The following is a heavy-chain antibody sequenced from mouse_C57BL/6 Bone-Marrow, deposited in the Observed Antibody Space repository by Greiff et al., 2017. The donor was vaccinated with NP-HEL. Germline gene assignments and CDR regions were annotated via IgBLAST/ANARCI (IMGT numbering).Heavy chain of an antibody. CDR2: IYPGGGYT. CDR3: AIIYYGYDAWFAY. D-gene: IGHD2-2*01. V-gene: IGHV1-63*01. CDR1: GYTFTNYW. J-gene: IGHJ3*01. Sequence: VQRVESGAELVRPGTSVKMSCKASGYTFTNYWIGWAKQRPGHGLEWIGDIYPGGGYTNYNEKFKGKATLTADKSSSTAYMQFSSLTSEDSAIYYCAIIYYGYDAWFAYWGQGTLVTVSA.